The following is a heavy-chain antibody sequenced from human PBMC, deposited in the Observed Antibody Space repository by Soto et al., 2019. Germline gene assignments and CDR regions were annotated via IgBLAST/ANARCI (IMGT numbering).Heavy chain of an antibody. Sequence: QVQLVQSGAEVKKPGSSVKVSCKASGGTFSSYAISWVRQAPGQGLEWMGGIIPIFGTANYAQKYQGRVTITADESKSTAYMELSSLRSEDTAVYYCARSGNSGSYLPWFDPWGQGTLVTVSS. CDR3: ARSGNSGSYLPWFDP. CDR1: GGTFSSYA. J-gene: IGHJ5*02. D-gene: IGHD1-26*01. V-gene: IGHV1-69*01. CDR2: IIPIFGTA.